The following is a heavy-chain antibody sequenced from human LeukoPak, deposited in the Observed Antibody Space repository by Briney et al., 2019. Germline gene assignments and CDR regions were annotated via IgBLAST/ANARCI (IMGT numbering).Heavy chain of an antibody. CDR1: GGSISSYY. Sequence: PSETPSLTCTVSGGSISSYYWSWIRQPPGKGLEWIGYIYYSGSTNYNPSLKSRVTISVDTSKNQFSLKLSSVTAADTAVYYCARALVTGTYASLDYWGQGTLVTVSS. D-gene: IGHD1-20*01. CDR3: ARALVTGTYASLDY. J-gene: IGHJ4*02. CDR2: IYYSGST. V-gene: IGHV4-59*01.